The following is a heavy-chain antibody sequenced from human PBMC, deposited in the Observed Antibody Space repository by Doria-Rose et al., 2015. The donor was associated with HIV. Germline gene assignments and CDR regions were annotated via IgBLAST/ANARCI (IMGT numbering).Heavy chain of an antibody. CDR3: ARGGGYDPGLY. CDR1: GDSISSSGFY. CDR2: IYYSGSA. Sequence: QVRLQESGPGLVKPSQTLSLNCTVSGDSISSSGFYWNWIRHLPGKGLEWIGYIYYSGSAYYNPSLKSRLTISVDTSKNQFSLALRSVTAADTAVYYCARGGGYDPGLYWGQGNLVTVSS. J-gene: IGHJ4*02. D-gene: IGHD5-12*01. V-gene: IGHV4-31*03.